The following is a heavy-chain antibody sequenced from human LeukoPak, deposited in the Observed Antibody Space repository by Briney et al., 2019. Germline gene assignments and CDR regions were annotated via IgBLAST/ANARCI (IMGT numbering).Heavy chain of an antibody. CDR1: GGSISSYY. Sequence: PSETLSLTCTVSGGSISSYYWSWIRQPPGKGLEWIGYGYYTGSTNYNPSLKSRVTISVDTSKNQFSLKLSSVTAADTAAYYCARDPPDISGLHFDYWGQGTLVTVSS. CDR2: GYYTGST. CDR3: ARDPPDISGLHFDY. V-gene: IGHV4-59*01. D-gene: IGHD3-22*01. J-gene: IGHJ4*02.